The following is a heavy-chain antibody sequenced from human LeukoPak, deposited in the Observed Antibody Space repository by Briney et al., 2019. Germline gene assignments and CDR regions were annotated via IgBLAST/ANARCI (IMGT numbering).Heavy chain of an antibody. Sequence: SETLSLTCTVSSGSISSGGYYWRWIPQHPGRGLEWIGYIYYGGSTYYNPSLKSRVTISVDTSKNQFSLKLSSVTAADTAVYYCARSPTMVRGVIIYDYYFDYWGQGTLVTVSS. D-gene: IGHD3-10*01. CDR3: ARSPTMVRGVIIYDYYFDY. CDR1: SGSISSGGYY. V-gene: IGHV4-31*03. J-gene: IGHJ4*02. CDR2: IYYGGST.